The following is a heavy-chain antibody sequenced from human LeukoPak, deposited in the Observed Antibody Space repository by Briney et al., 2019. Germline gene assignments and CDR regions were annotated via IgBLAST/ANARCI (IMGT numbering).Heavy chain of an antibody. CDR1: GYTFTSYG. J-gene: IGHJ4*02. D-gene: IGHD1-7*01. CDR2: IIPIFGTA. V-gene: IGHV1-69*13. CDR3: ARLDWNYPRGRV. Sequence: GASVKVSCKASGYTFTSYGISWVRQAPGQGLEWMGGIIPIFGTANYAQKFQGRVTITADESTSTAYMELSSLRSEDTAVYYCARLDWNYPRGRVWGQGTLVTVSS.